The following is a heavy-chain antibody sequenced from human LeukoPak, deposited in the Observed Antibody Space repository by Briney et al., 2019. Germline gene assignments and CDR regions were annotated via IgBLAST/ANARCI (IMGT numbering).Heavy chain of an antibody. CDR2: IYYSGNT. J-gene: IGHJ4*02. CDR1: GDSIRSTSYY. V-gene: IGHV4-39*07. CDR3: ARVTGYMIEDYFDY. D-gene: IGHD3-9*01. Sequence: PSETLSLTCTVSGDSIRSTSYYWGWIRQPPGKGLEWIGSIYYSGNTYYNPSLMSRVTISADTSKNQFSLHLSSVTAADTAVYYCARVTGYMIEDYFDYWGQGTLVTVSS.